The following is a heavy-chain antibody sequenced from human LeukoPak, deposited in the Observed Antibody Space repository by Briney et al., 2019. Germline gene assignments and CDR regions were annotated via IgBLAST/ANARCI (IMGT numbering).Heavy chain of an antibody. V-gene: IGHV4-39*07. CDR3: ARRVFWSGYAEGSEINY. J-gene: IGHJ4*02. D-gene: IGHD3-3*01. CDR1: GGSISSSSYY. Sequence: PSETLSLTCTVSGGSISSSSYYWGWIRQPPGKGLEWIGSIYYSGSTYYNPSLKSRVTISVDTSKNQFSLKLSSVTAADTAVYYCARRVFWSGYAEGSEINYWGQGTLVTVSS. CDR2: IYYSGST.